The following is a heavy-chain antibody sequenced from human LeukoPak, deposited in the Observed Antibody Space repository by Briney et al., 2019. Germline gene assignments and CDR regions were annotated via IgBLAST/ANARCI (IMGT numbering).Heavy chain of an antibody. V-gene: IGHV4-34*01. CDR1: GGSFSGYY. CDR3: ARGRAPFVEWLAKRSDAFDH. J-gene: IGHJ3*01. CDR2: SNHSGST. Sequence: SETLSLTCAVYGGSFSGYYWSWIRQPPGKGLEWIGESNHSGSTNYNTSPNSRVTISVDTSKNQFSLKLNSVTAAATAVYYYARGRAPFVEWLAKRSDAFDHWGQGTMVTVSS. D-gene: IGHD3-3*02.